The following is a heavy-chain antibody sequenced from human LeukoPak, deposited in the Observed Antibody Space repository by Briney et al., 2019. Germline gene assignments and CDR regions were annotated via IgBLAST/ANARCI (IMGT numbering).Heavy chain of an antibody. Sequence: QPGGSLRLSCAASGFTFSSYAMSWVRQAPGKGLEWVSAISGSGGSTYYADSVKGRFTISRDNSKNTLYLQMNCLRAEDTAVYYCAKRQGDYSNNNWFDPWGQGTLVTVSS. V-gene: IGHV3-23*01. J-gene: IGHJ5*02. CDR2: ISGSGGST. CDR3: AKRQGDYSNNNWFDP. D-gene: IGHD4-11*01. CDR1: GFTFSSYA.